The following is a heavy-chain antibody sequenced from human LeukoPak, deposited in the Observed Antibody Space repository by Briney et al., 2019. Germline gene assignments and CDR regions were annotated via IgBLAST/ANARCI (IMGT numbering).Heavy chain of an antibody. CDR3: ARDRYHSSGWYPYYYYYGMDV. CDR2: IYSGGST. Sequence: RGSLRHSCAAPGFTVSSNYMSSVRQAPRKRLEWVSVIYSGGSTYYADSVKGRFTISRDNSKNTLYLQMNSLRAEDTAVYYCARDRYHSSGWYPYYYYYGMDVWGQGTTVTVSS. J-gene: IGHJ6*02. D-gene: IGHD6-19*01. V-gene: IGHV3-53*01. CDR1: GFTVSSNY.